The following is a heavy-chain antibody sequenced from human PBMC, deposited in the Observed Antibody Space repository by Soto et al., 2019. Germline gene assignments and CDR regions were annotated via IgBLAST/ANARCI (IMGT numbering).Heavy chain of an antibody. D-gene: IGHD3-9*01. V-gene: IGHV1-18*01. CDR1: GYTFTSYG. Sequence: QVQLVQSGAEVKKPGASVKVSCKASGYTFTSYGISWVRQAPGQGLEWMGWISAYNGNTNYAQKLQGRVTMTTDTPTSTAYMELRSLRSDDTAVYYCARVPTYYDILTGYYEDYYYYMDVWGKGTTVTVSS. CDR3: ARVPTYYDILTGYYEDYYYYMDV. CDR2: ISAYNGNT. J-gene: IGHJ6*03.